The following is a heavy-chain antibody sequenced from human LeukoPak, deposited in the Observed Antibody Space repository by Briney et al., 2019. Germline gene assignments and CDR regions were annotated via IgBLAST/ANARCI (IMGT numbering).Heavy chain of an antibody. D-gene: IGHD3-9*01. V-gene: IGHV4-39*01. Sequence: SETLSLTCTVSGGSISSSSYYWGWIRQPPGKGLEWIGSIYYSGSTYYNPSLKSRVTISVDTSKNQFSLKLSSVTAADTAVYYCVRAWLLRSGDAFDIWGQGTMVTVSS. CDR3: VRAWLLRSGDAFDI. J-gene: IGHJ3*02. CDR1: GGSISSSSYY. CDR2: IYYSGST.